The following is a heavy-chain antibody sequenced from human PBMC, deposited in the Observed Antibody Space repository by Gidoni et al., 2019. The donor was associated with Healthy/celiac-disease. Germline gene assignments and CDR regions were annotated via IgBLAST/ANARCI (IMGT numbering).Heavy chain of an antibody. D-gene: IGHD6-6*01. Sequence: QVQLQESGPGLVKPSETLSLTCTVSGGSFSSYYWSWIRQPAGKGLEWIGRIYTSGSTNYNPSLKSRVTMSVDTSKNQFSLKLSSVTAADTAVYYCASTIAARPGRYYYYGMDVWGQGTTVTVSS. V-gene: IGHV4-4*07. CDR2: IYTSGST. CDR1: GGSFSSYY. J-gene: IGHJ6*02. CDR3: ASTIAARPGRYYYYGMDV.